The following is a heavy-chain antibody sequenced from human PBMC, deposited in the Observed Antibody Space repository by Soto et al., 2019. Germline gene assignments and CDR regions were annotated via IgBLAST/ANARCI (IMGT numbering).Heavy chain of an antibody. D-gene: IGHD6-19*01. V-gene: IGHV6-1*01. CDR3: ARLARSGLGSSGWYEPDY. CDR2: TYYRSKWYN. J-gene: IGHJ4*02. CDR1: GDSVSSNSAA. Sequence: SQTLSLTCAISGDSVSSNSAAWNWIRQSPSRGLEWLGRTYYRSKWYNDYAVSVKSRITINPDTSKNQFSLQLNSVTPEDTAVYYCARLARSGLGSSGWYEPDYWGQGTLVTVSS.